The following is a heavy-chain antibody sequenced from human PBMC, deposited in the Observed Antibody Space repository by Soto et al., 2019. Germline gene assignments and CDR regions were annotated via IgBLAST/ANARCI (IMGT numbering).Heavy chain of an antibody. CDR2: IYYSGST. V-gene: IGHV4-59*01. Sequence: PSETLSLTCTVSGGSISSYYWSWIRQPPGKGLEWIGYIYYSGSTNYNPSLKSRVTISVDTSKNQFSLKLSSVTAADTAVYYCARGSTNYSYCGMDVWGQGTTVTVSS. CDR1: GGSISSYY. CDR3: ARGSTNYSYCGMDV. J-gene: IGHJ6*02. D-gene: IGHD3-10*01.